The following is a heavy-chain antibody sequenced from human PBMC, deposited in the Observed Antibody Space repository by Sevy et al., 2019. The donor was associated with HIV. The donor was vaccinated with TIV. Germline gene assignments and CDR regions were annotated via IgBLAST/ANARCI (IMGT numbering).Heavy chain of an antibody. J-gene: IGHJ4*02. CDR2: ISGSGGST. V-gene: IGHV3-23*01. CDR3: AKDLYSSSWYYFDY. CDR1: GFTFSSYA. Sequence: GGCPRLSCAASGFTFSSYAMSWVRQAPGKGLEWVSAISGSGGSTYYTDAVKGRFTISRDNSKNTLYLQMNSLRAEDTAVYYCAKDLYSSSWYYFDYWGQGTLVTVSS. D-gene: IGHD6-13*01.